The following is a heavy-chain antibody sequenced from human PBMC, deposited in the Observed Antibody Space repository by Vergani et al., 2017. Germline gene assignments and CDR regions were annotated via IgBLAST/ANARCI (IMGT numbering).Heavy chain of an antibody. Sequence: QAQLVQSGAEVKKPGASVRVSCKASRYPFSRYGISWVRQAPGQGLEWMGWISAYSGETRYARSLQGRVTMTTDASTNTAYMSLRSLRSDDTAIYYCSGGCFYTSRNDFKFCGLGVWGQGTTVTVTS. CDR2: ISAYSGET. D-gene: IGHD3/OR15-3a*01. CDR1: RYPFSRYG. CDR3: SGGCFYTSRNDFKFCGLGV. J-gene: IGHJ6*02. V-gene: IGHV1-18*01.